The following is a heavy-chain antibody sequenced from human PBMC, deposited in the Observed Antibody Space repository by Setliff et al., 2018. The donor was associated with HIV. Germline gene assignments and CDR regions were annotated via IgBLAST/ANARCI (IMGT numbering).Heavy chain of an antibody. V-gene: IGHV1-3*01. Sequence: ASVKVSCKGSGYIFTDYTVHWVRQAPGQGLEWMGRINAGNGDIKYSQKFLGRVTISRDMSASAAYMDLRSLGSEDTAVYFCARAAIATVIEGYTYWGQGTLVTVSS. CDR3: ARAAIATVIEGYTY. CDR2: INAGNGDI. J-gene: IGHJ4*02. D-gene: IGHD2-21*01. CDR1: GYIFTDYT.